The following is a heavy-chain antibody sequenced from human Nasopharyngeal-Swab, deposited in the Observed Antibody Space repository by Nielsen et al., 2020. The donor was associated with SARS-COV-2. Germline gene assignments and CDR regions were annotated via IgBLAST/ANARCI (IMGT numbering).Heavy chain of an antibody. Sequence: SETLSLTCTVSGGSLSNYYWSWIRQPPEEGLEWLGYIHYTANTNYNPSLKSRLTMSADASKNQFSLKLRSATAADTAVYFCVREVWLRRLHTFDYWGLGTLVTVSS. V-gene: IGHV4-59*01. CDR1: GGSLSNYY. J-gene: IGHJ4*02. D-gene: IGHD4-17*01. CDR3: VREVWLRRLHTFDY. CDR2: IHYTANT.